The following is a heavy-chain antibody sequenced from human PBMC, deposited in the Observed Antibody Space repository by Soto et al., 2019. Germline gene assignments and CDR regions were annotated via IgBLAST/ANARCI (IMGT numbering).Heavy chain of an antibody. CDR2: IIPIFGTP. Sequence: SVKVSCKASGGTFTTHAFNWVRQAPGQGLEWVGGIIPIFGTPNYAQKFQGRVTITADESTGTAYMELSSLRSEDTAVYYCARDLAFRDGNISHLDYWGQGTLVTVSS. V-gene: IGHV1-69*13. CDR1: GGTFTTHA. J-gene: IGHJ4*02. D-gene: IGHD3-3*02. CDR3: ARDLAFRDGNISHLDY.